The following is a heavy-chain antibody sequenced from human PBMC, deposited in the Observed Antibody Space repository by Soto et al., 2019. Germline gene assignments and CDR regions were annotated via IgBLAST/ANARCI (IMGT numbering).Heavy chain of an antibody. CDR2: VSYDGSIE. V-gene: IGHV3-30*18. D-gene: IGHD3-16*01. Sequence: GGSLRLSCTASGFTFSSYAMHWVRQAPGRGLEWVAVVSYDGSIENYVDSVRGRFTISRDNSKNTVFLQMNSLRVEDTAVYYCAKDLYYYDFSLDDSWGQGTLVTSPQ. J-gene: IGHJ5*02. CDR3: AKDLYYYDFSLDDS. CDR1: GFTFSSYA.